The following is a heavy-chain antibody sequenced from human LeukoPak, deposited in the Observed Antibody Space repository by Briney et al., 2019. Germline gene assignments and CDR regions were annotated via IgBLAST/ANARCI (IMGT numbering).Heavy chain of an antibody. V-gene: IGHV6-1*01. CDR3: ARYYYYGMDV. J-gene: IGHJ6*02. CDR1: GDSVSSNSAT. Sequence: SQSLSLTCAISGDSVSSNSATWNWIRQSPSRGLEWLGRTYYRSMWYNDYAVSVKGQITINPDTSKNQFSLQLNSVTPEDTAVYYCARYYYYGMDVWGQGTTVTVSS. CDR2: TYYRSMWYN.